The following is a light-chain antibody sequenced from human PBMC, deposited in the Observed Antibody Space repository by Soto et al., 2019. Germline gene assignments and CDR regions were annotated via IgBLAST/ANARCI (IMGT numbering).Light chain of an antibody. V-gene: IGKV1-6*01. Sequence: AIQMTQSRSSLSASVGDRVIITCRSSQGIGNDLGWYQQKPGKAPKLLIYAASRLESGVPSRFSGSGSGTDFTLTISSLQPEDFATYYCLQDYNRPYTFGQGSRLEIK. CDR2: AAS. CDR3: LQDYNRPYT. CDR1: QGIGND. J-gene: IGKJ2*01.